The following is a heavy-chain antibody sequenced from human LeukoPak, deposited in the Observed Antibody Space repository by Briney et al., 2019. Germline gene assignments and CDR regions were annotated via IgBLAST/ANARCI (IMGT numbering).Heavy chain of an antibody. V-gene: IGHV1-69*05. CDR2: IIPIFGTA. CDR1: GGTFSSYA. Sequence: ASVKVSYKASGGTFSSYAISWVRQAPGQGLEWMGRIIPIFGTANYAQKFQGRVTITTDESTSTAYMELSSLRSEDTAVYYCATAPDCSGGSCYPEDYYYYYMDVWGKGTTVTVSS. D-gene: IGHD2-15*01. CDR3: ATAPDCSGGSCYPEDYYYYYMDV. J-gene: IGHJ6*03.